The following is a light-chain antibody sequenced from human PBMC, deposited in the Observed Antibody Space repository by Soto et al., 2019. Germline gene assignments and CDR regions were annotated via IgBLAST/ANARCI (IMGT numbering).Light chain of an antibody. CDR1: QSISSTY. Sequence: EIVLTQSPATLSLSPGERATLSCRASQSISSTYLAWYQQKPGQAPRLLIYGASSRATGIPDRFSGSGSGTDFTLTISRLEPEDFAVYYCQQSGSSPCTFGQGTKLEIK. CDR3: QQSGSSPCT. J-gene: IGKJ2*02. CDR2: GAS. V-gene: IGKV3-20*01.